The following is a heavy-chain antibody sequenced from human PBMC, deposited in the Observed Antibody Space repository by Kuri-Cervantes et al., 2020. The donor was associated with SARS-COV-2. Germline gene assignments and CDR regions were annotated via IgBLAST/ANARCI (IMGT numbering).Heavy chain of an antibody. J-gene: IGHJ4*02. CDR1: GFTFSSYS. CDR2: ISSSSTI. V-gene: IGHV3-48*01. D-gene: IGHD1-7*01. CDR3: ARDWGAGLLELRSPDRIDY. Sequence: GGSLRLSCAASGFTFSSYSMNWVRQAPGKGLEWVSYISSSSTIYYADSVKGRFTISRDNAKNSLYLQMNSLRAEDTAVYYCARDWGAGLLELRSPDRIDYWGQGTLVTVSS.